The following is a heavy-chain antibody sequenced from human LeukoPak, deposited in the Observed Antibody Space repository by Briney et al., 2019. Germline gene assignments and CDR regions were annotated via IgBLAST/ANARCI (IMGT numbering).Heavy chain of an antibody. J-gene: IGHJ5*02. CDR2: ITPNSGGT. Sequence: GASVKVSCKASGYTFTAYYMHWVRQAPGQGLEWMGWITPNSGGTKYAQRFQGRVTMTRDTSISTAYMELSGLRSDDTAVYYCARDPHGIAARPSWFDPWGQGTLVTVSS. D-gene: IGHD6-6*01. CDR1: GYTFTAYY. V-gene: IGHV1-2*02. CDR3: ARDPHGIAARPSWFDP.